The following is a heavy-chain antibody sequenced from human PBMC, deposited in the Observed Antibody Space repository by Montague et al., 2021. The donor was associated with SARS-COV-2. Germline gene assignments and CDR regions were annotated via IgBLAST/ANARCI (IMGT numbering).Heavy chain of an antibody. CDR1: GFTFSSYA. V-gene: IGHV3-30*04. Sequence: SLRLSCAASGFTFSSYAMHWVRQAPGKGLEWVAVISYDGSNKYYADSVKGRFTISRDNSKNTLYLHMNSLRAEDTAVYYCARDNYVYVWGGYPCIYWGQGTLVTVSS. CDR2: ISYDGSNK. D-gene: IGHD3-16*01. J-gene: IGHJ4*02. CDR3: ARDNYVYVWGGYPCIY.